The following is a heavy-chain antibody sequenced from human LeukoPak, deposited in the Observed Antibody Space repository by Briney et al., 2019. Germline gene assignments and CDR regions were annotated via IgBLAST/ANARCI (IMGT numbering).Heavy chain of an antibody. Sequence: SGPTLVNXTQTLTLTCTFSGFSLSTSGMCVSWIRQPPGKALEWLARIDWDDDKYYSTSLKTRPTISKDTSKNQVVLTMTNMDPVDTATYYCARTTATMITHYYYYYMDVWGKGTTVTVSS. J-gene: IGHJ6*03. CDR2: IDWDDDK. CDR3: ARTTATMITHYYYYYMDV. V-gene: IGHV2-70*11. CDR1: GFSLSTSGMC. D-gene: IGHD3-16*01.